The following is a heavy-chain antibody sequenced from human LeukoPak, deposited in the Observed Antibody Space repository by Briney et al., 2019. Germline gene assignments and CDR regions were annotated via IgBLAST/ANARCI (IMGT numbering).Heavy chain of an antibody. V-gene: IGHV4-34*01. CDR3: VWHYVWGSFDS. Sequence: SETLSLTCGVSGGSFTNQFWTWIRQAPGQWLEWIGDINHNRVTNYNPSLKSRVTISADTSNSLSLRSVTAADTAVYFCVWHYVWGSFDSWGQGTLVTASS. J-gene: IGHJ4*02. CDR2: INHNRVT. D-gene: IGHD3-16*01. CDR1: GGSFTNQF.